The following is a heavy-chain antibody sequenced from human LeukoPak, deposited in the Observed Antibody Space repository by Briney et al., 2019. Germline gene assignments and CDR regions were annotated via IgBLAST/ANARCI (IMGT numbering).Heavy chain of an antibody. CDR2: INPNSGGI. V-gene: IGHV1-2*02. CDR1: GHIFTGYY. D-gene: IGHD3-10*01. J-gene: IGHJ6*03. CDR3: AREITMVRGVIVYYYMDV. Sequence: ASVKVSCKASGHIFTGYYIHWVRQAPGQGLEWMGWINPNSGGINYAQKFQGRVTMTRDTSISTAYMELSRLRSDDTAVYYCAREITMVRGVIVYYYMDVWGKGTTVTVSS.